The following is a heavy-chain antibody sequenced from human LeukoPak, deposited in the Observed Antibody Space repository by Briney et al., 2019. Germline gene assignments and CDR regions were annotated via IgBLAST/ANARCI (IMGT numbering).Heavy chain of an antibody. Sequence: GGSLRLSCAASGFTFRRYNMNWGRQAPGKRPEWVSSISSSSSYIYYADSVKGRFTISRDNAKNSLYLQMNSLRAEDTALYYCASGASRADYWGQGTLVTVSS. CDR1: GFTFRRYN. CDR3: ASGASRADY. J-gene: IGHJ4*02. CDR2: ISSSSSYI. D-gene: IGHD4-17*01. V-gene: IGHV3-21*01.